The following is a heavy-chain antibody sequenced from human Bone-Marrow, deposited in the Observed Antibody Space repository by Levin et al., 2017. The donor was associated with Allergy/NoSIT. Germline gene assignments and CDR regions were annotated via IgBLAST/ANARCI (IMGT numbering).Heavy chain of an antibody. CDR2: ISWNSGSI. CDR3: AKDMGEMGFFDY. CDR1: GFTFDDYA. J-gene: IGHJ4*02. D-gene: IGHD5-24*01. V-gene: IGHV3-9*01. Sequence: SLKISCAASGFTFDDYAMHWVRQAPGKGLEWVSGISWNSGSIGYADSVKGRFTISRDNAKNSLYLQMNSLRAEDTALYYCAKDMGEMGFFDYWGQGTLVTVSS.